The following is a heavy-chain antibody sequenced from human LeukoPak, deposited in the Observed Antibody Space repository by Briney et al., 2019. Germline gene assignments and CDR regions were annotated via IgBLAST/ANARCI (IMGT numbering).Heavy chain of an antibody. Sequence: ASVSVSCKASGYTFTSYGISWVRQAPGQGLEGRGWISAYNGNTNYAQTLQGRVTMTTDTSTSTAYMELRSLRSDDTAVYYCARVRSDNWFDPWGQGTLVTVSS. CDR3: ARVRSDNWFDP. CDR1: GYTFTSYG. J-gene: IGHJ5*02. CDR2: ISAYNGNT. V-gene: IGHV1-18*01.